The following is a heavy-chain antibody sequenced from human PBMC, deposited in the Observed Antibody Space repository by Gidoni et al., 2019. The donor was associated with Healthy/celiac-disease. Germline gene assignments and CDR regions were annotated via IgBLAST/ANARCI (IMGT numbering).Heavy chain of an antibody. D-gene: IGHD2-15*01. CDR3: AKLDIVVVVAAHFDY. J-gene: IGHJ4*02. Sequence: EVQLLESGGGLVQPGGSLRLSCAAPGFTFSSYAMSWVRQAPGKGLEWVSAISGSGGSTYYADSVKGRFTISRDNSKNTLYLQMNSLRAEDTAVYYCAKLDIVVVVAAHFDYWGQGTLVTVSS. CDR2: ISGSGGST. V-gene: IGHV3-23*01. CDR1: GFTFSSYA.